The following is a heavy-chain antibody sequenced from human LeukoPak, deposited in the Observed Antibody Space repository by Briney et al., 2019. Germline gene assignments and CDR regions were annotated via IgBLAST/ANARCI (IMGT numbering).Heavy chain of an antibody. CDR2: ISWNRAKI. V-gene: IGHV3-9*01. J-gene: IGHJ6*03. Sequence: PGGSLRLSCAASGFTFNAYAMHWARQAPGKGLEWVSGISWNRAKIGYADSVKGRFTISRDNAKNSLDLQMNSLTAEDTALYYCAKDGSDDFYYMDVWGKGTTVTVSS. CDR1: GFTFNAYA. CDR3: AKDGSDDFYYMDV. D-gene: IGHD3-3*01.